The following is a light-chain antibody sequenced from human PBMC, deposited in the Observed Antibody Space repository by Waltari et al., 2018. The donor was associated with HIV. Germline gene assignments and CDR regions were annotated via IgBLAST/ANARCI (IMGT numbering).Light chain of an antibody. V-gene: IGKV1-5*03. Sequence: DIQMTQSPSTLSASIGDRVTITCRASQSVSSWVAWYQQKPGKAPKLLIYKASDLESGVPLRFSGSGSGTEFTLTISSLQPDDFATYYCQHYNSYPWTFGPGTKVEIK. CDR1: QSVSSW. J-gene: IGKJ1*01. CDR3: QHYNSYPWT. CDR2: KAS.